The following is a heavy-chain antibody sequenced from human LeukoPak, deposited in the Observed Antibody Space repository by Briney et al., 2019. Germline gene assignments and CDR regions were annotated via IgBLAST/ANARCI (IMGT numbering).Heavy chain of an antibody. CDR2: IYSGGST. J-gene: IGHJ6*02. Sequence: GGSLRLSCAASGFTVSSNYMSWVRQAPGKGLEWVSVIYSGGSTYYADSVKGRFTISRHNSKNTLYLQMNSLRAEDTAVYYCASSPAAGYYYYYGMDVWGQGTTVTVSS. V-gene: IGHV3-53*04. CDR1: GFTVSSNY. D-gene: IGHD6-19*01. CDR3: ASSPAAGYYYYYGMDV.